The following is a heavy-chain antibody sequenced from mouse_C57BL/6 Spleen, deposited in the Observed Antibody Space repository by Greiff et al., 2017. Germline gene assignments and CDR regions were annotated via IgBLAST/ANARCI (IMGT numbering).Heavy chain of an antibody. J-gene: IGHJ4*01. CDR3: ARYYDYDLYAMDY. D-gene: IGHD2-4*01. CDR1: GYTFTDYY. CDR2: INPYNGGT. Sequence: EVQLQQSGPVLVKPGASVKMSCKASGYTFTDYYMNWVKQSNGKSLEWIGVINPYNGGTNYNQKFKGKATLTVDKSSSTAYMELNSLTSEDSAVYYCARYYDYDLYAMDYWGQGTSVTVSS. V-gene: IGHV1-19*01.